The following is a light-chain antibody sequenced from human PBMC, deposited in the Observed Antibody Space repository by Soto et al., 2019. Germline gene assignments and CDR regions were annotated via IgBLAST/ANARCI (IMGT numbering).Light chain of an antibody. CDR1: QDISNY. Sequence: DIQMTQSPSSLSASVGDRVTITCQASQDISNYLNWYQQKPGKAPKLLIYDASNLETGVPSRFSGSGAGTDFTFTIISLQPEDIATYYCQQYDNRPPLTFGGGTKLEIK. J-gene: IGKJ4*01. CDR2: DAS. CDR3: QQYDNRPPLT. V-gene: IGKV1-33*01.